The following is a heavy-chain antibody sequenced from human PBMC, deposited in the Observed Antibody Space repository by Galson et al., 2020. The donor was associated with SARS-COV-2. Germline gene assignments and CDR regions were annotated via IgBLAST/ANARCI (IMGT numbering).Heavy chain of an antibody. V-gene: IGHV1-18*01. Sequence: ASVKVSCKTSGYTFTNSDINWIRQAPGQGLEWMGWINTYNGNTHYAQKLQGRVIITTDTSTTTAYLELRSLRSDDTAVYYCARGVRYFDWINTSYLDYWGQGTLVIVSS. CDR2: INTYNGNT. CDR3: ARGVRYFDWINTSYLDY. CDR1: GYTFTNSD. D-gene: IGHD3-9*01. J-gene: IGHJ4*02.